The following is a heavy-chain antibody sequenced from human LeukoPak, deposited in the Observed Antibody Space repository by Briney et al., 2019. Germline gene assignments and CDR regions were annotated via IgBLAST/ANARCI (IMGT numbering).Heavy chain of an antibody. V-gene: IGHV3-48*03. J-gene: IGHJ4*02. CDR3: ARKVAAPDY. CDR2: ISSSGSTI. D-gene: IGHD6-19*01. Sequence: GGSLRLSCAASGFTFSSYEMNWVRQAPGKGLEWVSYISSSGSTIYYADSVKGRFISSRDNAKNSLYLQMSSLRAEDTAVYYCARKVAAPDYWGQGTLVTVSS. CDR1: GFTFSSYE.